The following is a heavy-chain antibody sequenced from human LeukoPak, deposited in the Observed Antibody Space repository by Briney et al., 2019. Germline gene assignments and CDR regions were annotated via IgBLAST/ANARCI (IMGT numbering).Heavy chain of an antibody. V-gene: IGHV1-46*01. CDR1: GYSLSSYY. D-gene: IGHD6-13*01. Sequence: ASVRVSCKASGYSLSSYYMQWVRQAPGQGLEGMGIINPFSGSTSYAQKFQGRVTMTRDTSTSTVYMDLTRLRSEDTAIYYCARDGRPRAAAALSSDHWGQGTLVTVSS. CDR2: INPFSGST. J-gene: IGHJ4*02. CDR3: ARDGRPRAAAALSSDH.